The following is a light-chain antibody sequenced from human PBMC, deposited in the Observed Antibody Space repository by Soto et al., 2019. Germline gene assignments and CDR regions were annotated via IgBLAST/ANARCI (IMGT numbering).Light chain of an antibody. Sequence: EIVLTQSPATLSLSPGERATLSCRASQSVSNYLAWYQQKPGQAPRLLIYGASSRATGIPDRFSGSGSGTDFTLTISRLEPEDFAVYYCQQYGGSPRVTFGGGTKVEIK. CDR2: GAS. CDR3: QQYGGSPRVT. CDR1: QSVSNY. J-gene: IGKJ4*01. V-gene: IGKV3-20*01.